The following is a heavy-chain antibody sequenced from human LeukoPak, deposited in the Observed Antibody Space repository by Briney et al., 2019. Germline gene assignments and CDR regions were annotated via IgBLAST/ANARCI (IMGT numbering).Heavy chain of an antibody. V-gene: IGHV1-46*01. Sequence: GASVKVSCKASGGTFTSNYMHWVRQAPGQGPEWMGVISPSGGSTTYAQKFQGRVTLTRDMSTSTDYLELSSLRSEDTAVYYCARDNSVRDEAWWSNPWGQGTLVTVSS. CDR2: ISPSGGST. CDR1: GGTFTSNY. D-gene: IGHD5-24*01. J-gene: IGHJ5*02. CDR3: ARDNSVRDEAWWSNP.